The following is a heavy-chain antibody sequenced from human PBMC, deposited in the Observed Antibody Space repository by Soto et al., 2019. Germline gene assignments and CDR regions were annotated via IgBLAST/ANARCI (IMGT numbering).Heavy chain of an antibody. CDR3: ARGGSSDWQVAFDF. CDR1: GGSFSGYF. D-gene: IGHD6-19*01. CDR2: VNHNGRN. J-gene: IGHJ3*01. Sequence: QLHQQQWCAGLLKPSETLSLTCAVYGGSFSGYFWNWIRQSPGKGLEWIGKVNHNGRNNYNPSLKSRVTLSLDMAKNQIALKLTSVTAADTAVYYCARGGSSDWQVAFDFWGQGTMVTVSS. V-gene: IGHV4-34*01.